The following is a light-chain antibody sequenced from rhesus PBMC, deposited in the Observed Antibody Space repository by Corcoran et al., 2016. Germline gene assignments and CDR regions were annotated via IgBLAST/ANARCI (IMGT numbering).Light chain of an antibody. Sequence: ETVVTQSPATLSLSPGERATLSCRASQSVGNYLAWYPQKPGQAPRLLLDGVASRAPGIPDRFSGSGCGTDFTLTISSVEPEDVGCYYCQQSSNLSTFGGGTKVELK. CDR1: QSVGNY. V-gene: IGKV3-24*04. J-gene: IGKJ4*01. CDR2: GVA. CDR3: QQSSNLST.